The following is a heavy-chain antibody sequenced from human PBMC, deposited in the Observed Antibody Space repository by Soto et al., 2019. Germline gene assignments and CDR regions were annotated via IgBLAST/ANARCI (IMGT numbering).Heavy chain of an antibody. V-gene: IGHV4-34*01. CDR3: AGYRSGWADLYYFDY. D-gene: IGHD6-19*01. CDR1: GGSFSGYY. Sequence: QVQLQQWGAGLLKPSETLSLTCAVYGGSFSGYYWSWIRQPPGKGLEWIGEINHSGSTNYNPSLKSRVTITVDTSQNQFSLKLSSVTAADTAVYYCAGYRSGWADLYYFDYWGQGTLVTVSS. J-gene: IGHJ4*02. CDR2: INHSGST.